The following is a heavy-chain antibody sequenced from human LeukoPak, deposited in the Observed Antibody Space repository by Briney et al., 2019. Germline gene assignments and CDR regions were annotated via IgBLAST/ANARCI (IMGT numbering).Heavy chain of an antibody. CDR3: ARPPGSSGWYYFDY. J-gene: IGHJ4*02. Sequence: GGSLRLSCAASGFTFSSYAMSWVRQAPGKGLEWVSAISGSGGSAYYADSVKGRFTISRDNSKNTLYLQMNSLRAEDTAVYYCARPPGSSGWYYFDYWGQGTLVTVSS. V-gene: IGHV3-23*01. D-gene: IGHD6-19*01. CDR2: ISGSGGSA. CDR1: GFTFSSYA.